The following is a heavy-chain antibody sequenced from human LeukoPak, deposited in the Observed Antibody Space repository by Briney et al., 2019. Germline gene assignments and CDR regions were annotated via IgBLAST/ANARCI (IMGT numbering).Heavy chain of an antibody. Sequence: SETLSLTCTVSGGSISSYYWSWIRQPPGKGLEWIGYIYYSGSTNYNPSLKSRVTISVDTSKNQFSLKLSSVTAADTAVYYCARHEDCSSTSCYVRRANWFDPWGQGTLVTVSS. V-gene: IGHV4-59*08. CDR1: GGSISSYY. CDR2: IYYSGST. J-gene: IGHJ5*02. D-gene: IGHD2-2*01. CDR3: ARHEDCSSTSCYVRRANWFDP.